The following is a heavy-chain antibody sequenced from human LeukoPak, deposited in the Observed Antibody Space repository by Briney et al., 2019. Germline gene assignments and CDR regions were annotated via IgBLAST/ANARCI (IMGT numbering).Heavy chain of an antibody. CDR2: VDPEDGET. D-gene: IGHD1-26*01. Sequence: ATVKISCKVTGYTFTDYYMHWVQRAPGKGLEWMGLVDPEDGETIYAEKFQGRVTITADTSTDTAYMELSSLRSEDTAVYCCATGSDSGSYYGFDYWGQGTLVTVSS. CDR1: GYTFTDYY. CDR3: ATGSDSGSYYGFDY. V-gene: IGHV1-69-2*01. J-gene: IGHJ4*02.